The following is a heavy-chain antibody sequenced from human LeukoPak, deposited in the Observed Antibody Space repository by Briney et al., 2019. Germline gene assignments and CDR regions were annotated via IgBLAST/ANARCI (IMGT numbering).Heavy chain of an antibody. J-gene: IGHJ3*02. Sequence: PGGSLRLSCAASGFTFSSYSMNWVRQAPGKGLEWVSSISSSSSYIYYADSVKGRFTISRDNAKNSLYLQMNSLRAEDTAVYYCARDLQFMYDSSGYGLPGAFDIWGQGTMVTVSS. V-gene: IGHV3-21*01. CDR3: ARDLQFMYDSSGYGLPGAFDI. D-gene: IGHD3-22*01. CDR2: ISSSSSYI. CDR1: GFTFSSYS.